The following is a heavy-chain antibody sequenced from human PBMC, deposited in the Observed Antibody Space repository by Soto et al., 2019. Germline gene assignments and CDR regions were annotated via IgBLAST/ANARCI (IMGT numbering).Heavy chain of an antibody. V-gene: IGHV3-21*01. D-gene: IGHD6-6*01. CDR3: ARDHVEYSSSPSWFDT. CDR1: DFAFGSHT. CDR2: ISSATTYI. Sequence: PGGSLRLSCAASDFAFGSHTMAWVRQAPGKGLEWVSSISSATTYILYVDSVRGRFTISRDNSKNTLYLQMNSLRAEDTAVYYCARDHVEYSSSPSWFDTWGQGTLVTVSS. J-gene: IGHJ5*02.